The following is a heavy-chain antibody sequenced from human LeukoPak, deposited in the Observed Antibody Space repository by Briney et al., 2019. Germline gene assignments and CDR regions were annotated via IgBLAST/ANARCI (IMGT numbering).Heavy chain of an antibody. Sequence: GGSLRLSCAASGFTFSSYSMNWVRQAPGKGLEWVSSISSSSYIYYADSVKGRFTISRDNAKNSLYLQMNSLRGEDTAVYYCAREVRGVIPLFDPWGQGTLVTVSS. J-gene: IGHJ5*02. D-gene: IGHD3-10*01. CDR1: GFTFSSYS. CDR2: ISSSSYI. V-gene: IGHV3-21*01. CDR3: AREVRGVIPLFDP.